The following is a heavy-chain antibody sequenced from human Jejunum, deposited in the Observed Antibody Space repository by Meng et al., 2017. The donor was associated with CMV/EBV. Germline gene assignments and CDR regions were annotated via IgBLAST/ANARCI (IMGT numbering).Heavy chain of an antibody. CDR1: GYY. J-gene: IGHJ4*02. CDR3: ARVLDIVVVPAAKWYYFDY. CDR2: ISPNSGGT. D-gene: IGHD2-2*01. Sequence: GYYMHWVRQAPGQGLEWMGWISPNSGGTNYAQKFQGRVTMTRDTSISTAYMELSRLRSDDTAVYYCARVLDIVVVPAAKWYYFDYWGQGTLVTVSS. V-gene: IGHV1-2*02.